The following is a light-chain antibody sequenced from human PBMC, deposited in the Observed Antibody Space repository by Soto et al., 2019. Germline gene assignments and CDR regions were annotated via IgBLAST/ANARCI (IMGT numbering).Light chain of an antibody. Sequence: EIVLTQSPGTLSLSPGERATLSCRASQSVSSSYLAWYQQKPGQAPRLLIYGASSRATGIPDRFSGSGSGTDFTLTISSLEPEDFAVYYCQQYCSSPTFGGGTKVEIK. J-gene: IGKJ4*01. CDR2: GAS. V-gene: IGKV3-20*01. CDR3: QQYCSSPT. CDR1: QSVSSSY.